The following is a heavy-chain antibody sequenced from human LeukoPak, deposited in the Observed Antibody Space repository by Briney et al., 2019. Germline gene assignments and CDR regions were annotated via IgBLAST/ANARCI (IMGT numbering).Heavy chain of an antibody. CDR1: GGSFSGYY. V-gene: IGHV4-34*01. CDR2: INHSGST. D-gene: IGHD3-9*01. Sequence: SETLSLTCAVYGGSFSGYYWSWIRQPPGKGLEWIGEINHSGSTNYNPSLKSRVTISVDTSKNHFSLNLSSVTAAATAVYYFXXXXXRYFDWLPIWELWFDPWGQGTLVTVSS. CDR3: XXXXXRYFDWLPIWELWFDP. J-gene: IGHJ5*02.